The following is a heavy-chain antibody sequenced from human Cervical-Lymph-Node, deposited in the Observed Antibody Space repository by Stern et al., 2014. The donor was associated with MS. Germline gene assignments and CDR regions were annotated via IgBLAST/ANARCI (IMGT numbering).Heavy chain of an antibody. D-gene: IGHD1-14*01. V-gene: IGHV3-9*02. CDR1: GFTSSGHG. J-gene: IGHJ6*02. Sequence: EVQLVESGGDLVQPGRSLRLSCEVSGFTSSGHGVHWVRQVPGKGLEWVSGIIWITENTGYADSVKGRFSIYRDNAKNFLHLQMNSLRGDDTAVYYCVKDVGAGGMEVWGQGTTVIVSS. CDR2: IIWITENT. CDR3: VKDVGAGGMEV.